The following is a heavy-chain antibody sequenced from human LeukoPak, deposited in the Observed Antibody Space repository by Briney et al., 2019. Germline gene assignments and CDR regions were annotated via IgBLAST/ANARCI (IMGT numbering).Heavy chain of an antibody. J-gene: IGHJ4*02. D-gene: IGHD6-13*01. Sequence: PGGSLRLSCAASGFTFSSYAMHWVRQAPGKWLEWVAVISDAGTKKYYADSVKGRFTLSRDNSKNMLYLQMNSLRVEDTAVYYCARDQVGGAVDYWGQGTLVTVSS. CDR2: ISDAGTKK. V-gene: IGHV3-30-3*01. CDR3: ARDQVGGAVDY. CDR1: GFTFSSYA.